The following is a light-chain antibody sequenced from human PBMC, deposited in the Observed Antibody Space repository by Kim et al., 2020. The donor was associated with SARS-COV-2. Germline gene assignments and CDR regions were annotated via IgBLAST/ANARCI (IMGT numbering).Light chain of an antibody. CDR1: QGISNY. CDR3: LQHDSSPLT. CDR2: AAS. V-gene: IGKV1-17*03. J-gene: IGKJ4*01. Sequence: DIQMTQSPSAMSASVGDRVTITCRASQGISNYLAWFQQKPGKVPKLLIYAASSLQSGVPSRFSGSGSGTEFTLTISSLQPEDFATYYCLQHDSSPLTFGGGTKVDIK.